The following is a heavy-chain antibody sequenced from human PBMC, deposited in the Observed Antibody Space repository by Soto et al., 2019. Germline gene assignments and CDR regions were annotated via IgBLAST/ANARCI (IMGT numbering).Heavy chain of an antibody. J-gene: IGHJ4*02. CDR3: ARNLPPGAFDY. Sequence: GGCLRLSWVASGFGFSSYGMHWVRQAPGKGLEWVAFIWNDGSNKFHAESVKGRFTVYRDNSRRRIYLQMNSLRVDDTALYYCARNLPPGAFDYWGQGTQVTVSS. V-gene: IGHV3-33*01. CDR1: GFGFSSYG. CDR2: IWNDGSNK.